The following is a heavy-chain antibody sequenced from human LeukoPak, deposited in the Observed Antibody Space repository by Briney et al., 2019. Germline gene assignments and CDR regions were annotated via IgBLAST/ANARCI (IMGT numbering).Heavy chain of an antibody. CDR3: ARSLSSPLGYYYYYMDV. V-gene: IGHV1-46*01. CDR2: INPSGGST. Sequence: GASVKVSCKASGYTFTSYYMHWVRQAPGQGLEWMGIINPSGGSTSYAQKFQGRVTMTRDMSTSTVYMELSSLRSEDTAVYYCARSLSSPLGYYYYYMDVWGKGTTVTVSS. D-gene: IGHD6-6*01. J-gene: IGHJ6*03. CDR1: GYTFTSYY.